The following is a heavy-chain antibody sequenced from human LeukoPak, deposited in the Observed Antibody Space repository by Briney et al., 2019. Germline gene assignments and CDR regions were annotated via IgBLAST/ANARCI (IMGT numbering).Heavy chain of an antibody. CDR2: IYTSGST. CDR1: GASISSYF. V-gene: IGHV4-4*07. J-gene: IGHJ4*02. CDR3: ARKDGDY. Sequence: PSETLSLTCIVSGASISSYFWTWIRQPAGKGLEWIGRIYTSGSTDYNPSLKSRVTMSLDTSRNQFSLKLSTVTAADTAVYYCARKDGDYWGQGTLVTVSS.